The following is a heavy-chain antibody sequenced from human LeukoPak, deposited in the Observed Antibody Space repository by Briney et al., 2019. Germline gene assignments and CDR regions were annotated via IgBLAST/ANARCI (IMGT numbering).Heavy chain of an antibody. CDR3: AKGVGIQLGPKDY. D-gene: IGHD5-18*01. V-gene: IGHV3-21*04. CDR1: GFTFSSYS. J-gene: IGHJ4*02. CDR2: ISSSSSYI. Sequence: PGGSLRLSCAASGFTFSSYSMNWVRQAPGKGLEWVSSISSSSSYIYYADSVKGRFTISRDNAKNSLYLQMNSLRAEDTALYYCAKGVGIQLGPKDYWGQGTLVTVSS.